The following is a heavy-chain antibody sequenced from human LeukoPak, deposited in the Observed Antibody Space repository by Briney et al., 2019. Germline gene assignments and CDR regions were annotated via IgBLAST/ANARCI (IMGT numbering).Heavy chain of an antibody. CDR1: GFTFSSYA. D-gene: IGHD6-19*01. V-gene: IGHV3-23*01. CDR2: ISGSGGST. J-gene: IGHJ5*02. CDR3: AKDPYSSGWLNWFEP. Sequence: GRSLRLSCAASGFTFSSYAMSWVRQAPGKGLEWVSAISGSGGSTYYADSVKGRFTISRDNSKNTLYLQMNSLRAEDTAVYYCAKDPYSSGWLNWFEPWGQGTLVTVSS.